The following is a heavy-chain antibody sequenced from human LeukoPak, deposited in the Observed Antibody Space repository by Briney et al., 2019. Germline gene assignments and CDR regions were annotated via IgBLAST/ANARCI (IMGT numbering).Heavy chain of an antibody. J-gene: IGHJ4*02. D-gene: IGHD5-18*01. V-gene: IGHV3-7*01. CDR1: GFTFSIYW. Sequence: GGSLRLSCAASGFTFSIYWMSWVRQAPGKGLEWVANIKQDGSEKYYVDSVKGRFTISRDNAKNSLYLQMNSLRADDTAVYYCARAAIQFDYWGQGTLVTVSS. CDR3: ARAAIQFDY. CDR2: IKQDGSEK.